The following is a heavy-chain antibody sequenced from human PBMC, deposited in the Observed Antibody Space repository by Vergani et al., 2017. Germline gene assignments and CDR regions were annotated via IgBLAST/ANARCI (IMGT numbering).Heavy chain of an antibody. CDR2: IDWDDDK. CDR3: ARTPYYYDSSGYNPGYYGMDV. J-gene: IGHJ6*02. Sequence: QVTLKESGPALVKPTQTLTLTCTFSGFSLSTSGMRVSWIRQPPGKALEWLARIDWDDDKFYSTSLKTRLTISKDTSKNQVVLTMTNMDPVDTATYYCARTPYYYDSSGYNPGYYGMDVWGQGTTVTVSS. D-gene: IGHD3-22*01. CDR1: GFSLSTSGMR. V-gene: IGHV2-70*04.